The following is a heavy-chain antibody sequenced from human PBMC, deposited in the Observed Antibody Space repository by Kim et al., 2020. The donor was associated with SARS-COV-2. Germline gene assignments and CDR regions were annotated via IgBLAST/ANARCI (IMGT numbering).Heavy chain of an antibody. CDR2: INHSGST. J-gene: IGHJ6*03. CDR1: GGSFSGYY. D-gene: IGHD6-19*01. CDR3: ARGTRQWLVRGPYDYYMDV. Sequence: SETLSLTCAVYGGSFSGYYWSWIRQPPGKGLEWIGEINHSGSTNYNPSLKSRVTISVDTSKNQFSLKLSYVTAADTAVYYCARGTRQWLVRGPYDYYMDVWGKGTPVTVSS. V-gene: IGHV4-34*01.